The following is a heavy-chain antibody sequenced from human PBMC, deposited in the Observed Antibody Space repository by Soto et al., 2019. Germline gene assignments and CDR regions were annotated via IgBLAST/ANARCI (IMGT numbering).Heavy chain of an antibody. CDR3: ARQGCRDWLTYFDI. D-gene: IGHD6-19*01. CDR1: GFTFGAFE. J-gene: IGHJ2*01. CDR2: IRNSGDTT. V-gene: IGHV3-48*03. Sequence: DVQLVESGGGLVQPGGSLRLSCAASGFTFGAFEMNWVRQAPGKGPEWISNIRNSGDTTYYADSVKGRFSISRDNANNSLVLQMNSLRPEDTALYYCARQGCRDWLTYFDIWGRGTLVSVSS.